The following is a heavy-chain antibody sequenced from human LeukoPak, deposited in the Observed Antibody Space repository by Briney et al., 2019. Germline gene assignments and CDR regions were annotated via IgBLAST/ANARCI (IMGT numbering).Heavy chain of an antibody. Sequence: GASVKVSCKASGYSLTGHHMHWVRQAPGQGLEWMGRINPNSGDTNYAQKFQGRVTMTRDTSISTAYMELSRLRSDDTAVYYCARDYCSSTSCLFDYWGQGTLVTVSS. J-gene: IGHJ4*02. CDR3: ARDYCSSTSCLFDY. V-gene: IGHV1-2*06. CDR2: INPNSGDT. CDR1: GYSLTGHH. D-gene: IGHD2-2*01.